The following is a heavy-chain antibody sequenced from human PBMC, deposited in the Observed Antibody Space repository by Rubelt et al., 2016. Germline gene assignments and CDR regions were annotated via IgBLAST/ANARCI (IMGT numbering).Heavy chain of an antibody. J-gene: IGHJ4*02. CDR2: IYSGGST. CDR1: GFTVSSNY. V-gene: IGHV3-66*01. D-gene: IGHD7-27*01. CDR3: ARNWGFDY. Sequence: EVQLVESGGGLVQPGGSLRLSCAASGFTVSSNYMSWVRQAPGKGLEWVSVIYSGGSTYYADSVKGRFTIPRGNSKSTLYLQMNSLRAEDTAVYYCARNWGFDYWGQGTLVTVSS.